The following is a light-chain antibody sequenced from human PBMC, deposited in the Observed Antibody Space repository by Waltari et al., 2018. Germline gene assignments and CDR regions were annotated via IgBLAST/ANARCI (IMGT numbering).Light chain of an antibody. Sequence: QSALTQPASVSGSAGQSITISCTGTNSDLGSYNLVSWYQQHPGKAPKFMIYEVSKRPSGVSNRFSGSKSGNTASLTISEIQAEDEADYYCCSYAGGGTFVFGTGTKVTVL. CDR2: EVS. V-gene: IGLV2-23*02. CDR1: NSDLGSYNL. J-gene: IGLJ1*01. CDR3: CSYAGGGTFV.